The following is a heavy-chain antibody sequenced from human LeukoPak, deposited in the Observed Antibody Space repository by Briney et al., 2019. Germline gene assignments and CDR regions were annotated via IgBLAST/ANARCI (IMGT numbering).Heavy chain of an antibody. D-gene: IGHD3-10*01. CDR1: GFTFSAYA. V-gene: IGHV3-23*05. Sequence: GGSLRLSCKASGFTFSAYAMTWVRQAPGKGLEWVSSIGSDKKPHYSESVKGRFTISRDNSKNTLYLQMNSLSAEDTAVYYCAKDLRRRYYFGSGSRGGTFDIWDQGTMVTVSS. J-gene: IGHJ3*02. CDR2: IGSDKKP. CDR3: AKDLRRRYYFGSGSRGGTFDI.